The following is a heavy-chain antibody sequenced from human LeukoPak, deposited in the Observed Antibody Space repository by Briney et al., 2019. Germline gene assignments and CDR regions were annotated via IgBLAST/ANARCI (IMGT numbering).Heavy chain of an antibody. V-gene: IGHV4-34*01. D-gene: IGHD3-22*01. CDR1: GGSFSGYY. CDR2: INHSGST. Sequence: SETLSLTCAVYGGSFSGYYWSWIRQPPGKGLEWIGEINHSGSTNYNPSLKSRVTISVDTYKNQFSLKLSSVTAADTAVYYCASRSGYANFDYWGQGTLVTVSS. J-gene: IGHJ4*02. CDR3: ASRSGYANFDY.